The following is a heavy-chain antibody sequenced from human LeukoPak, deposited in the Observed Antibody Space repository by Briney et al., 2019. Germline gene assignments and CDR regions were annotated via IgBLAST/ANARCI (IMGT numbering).Heavy chain of an antibody. D-gene: IGHD5-24*01. CDR2: IDHRGDT. CDR1: GGSFSRYY. CDR3: ARGATISETGYFDF. J-gene: IGHJ4*03. V-gene: IGHV4-34*01. Sequence: SETLSLTCAVYGGSFSRYYWIWIRQSPGKGLEWIAEIDHRGDTNYNPSVKSRVTISVDTSKNQFSLKVRSLSAADTALYYCARGATISETGYFDFWGQGTLVTVSS.